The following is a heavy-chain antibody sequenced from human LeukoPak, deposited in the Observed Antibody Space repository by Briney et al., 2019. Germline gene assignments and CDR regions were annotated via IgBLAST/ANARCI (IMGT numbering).Heavy chain of an antibody. CDR1: GFSFSNYA. D-gene: IGHD4-11*01. CDR2: IRGGGSET. J-gene: IGHJ3*02. V-gene: IGHV3-23*01. Sequence: GGSLRLSCTASGFSFSNYAMIWVRQAPGRGLEWVSAIRGGGSETHYADSVKGRFTISRDNSKNTLFLQMNNLRAEDTALYYCARDPIADYIGAFEMCGPGTMVTVSS. CDR3: ARDPIADYIGAFEM.